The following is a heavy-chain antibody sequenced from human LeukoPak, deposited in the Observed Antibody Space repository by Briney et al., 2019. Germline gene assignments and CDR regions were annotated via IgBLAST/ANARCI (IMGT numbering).Heavy chain of an antibody. CDR3: ARDSAHIVVVPAVIPPSLDNWFDP. CDR2: IWYDGTNK. V-gene: IGHV3-33*01. CDR1: GFTFSSFG. Sequence: GRSLRLSCAASGFTFSSFGMHWVRQAPGKGLEWVAVIWYDGTNKYYADSVKGRFTIPRDNSKNTLYLQMNSLRAEDTAVYYCARDSAHIVVVPAVIPPSLDNWFDPWGQGTLVTVSS. J-gene: IGHJ5*02. D-gene: IGHD2-2*01.